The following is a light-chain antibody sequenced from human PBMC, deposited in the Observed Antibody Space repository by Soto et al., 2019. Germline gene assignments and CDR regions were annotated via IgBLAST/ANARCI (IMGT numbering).Light chain of an antibody. CDR1: SSDVGGYNY. V-gene: IGLV2-14*01. Sequence: QSALTLPASVSGSPGQSITISCTGTSSDVGGYNYVSWYQQHPGKAPKLMIYDVSNRPSGVSNRFSGSKSGSTASLTISGLQAEDEADYYCSSYSSSSTLVFGGGTKLTVL. J-gene: IGLJ2*01. CDR2: DVS. CDR3: SSYSSSSTLV.